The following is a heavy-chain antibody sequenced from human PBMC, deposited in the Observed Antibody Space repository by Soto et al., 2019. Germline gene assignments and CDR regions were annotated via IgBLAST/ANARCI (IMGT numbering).Heavy chain of an antibody. D-gene: IGHD3-10*01. CDR2: IVGNAYTT. CDR3: AKCLRETGWCYFDS. V-gene: IGHV3-23*01. J-gene: IGHJ4*02. CDR1: GLTFSSYA. Sequence: GGSLRLSCAASGLTFSSYAMTWVRQAPGKGLEWVSAIVGNAYTTYYADSVRGRFTISRDNSRNTLYLQMNNLRAEDTAVYFCAKCLRETGWCYFDSWGQGTQVTVSS.